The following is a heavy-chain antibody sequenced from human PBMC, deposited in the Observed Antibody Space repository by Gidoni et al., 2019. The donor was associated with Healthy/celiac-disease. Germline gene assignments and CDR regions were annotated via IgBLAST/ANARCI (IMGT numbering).Heavy chain of an antibody. J-gene: IGHJ3*02. CDR2: IYYSGST. V-gene: IGHV4-59*01. CDR3: ERGHYGGPYDAFDI. CDR1: GGPISSYY. Sequence: QVQLQESGPGLVKPSETLSLTCTVSGGPISSYYWSWIRQPPGKGLEWIGYIYYSGSTNYNPSLKSRVTRSVDTSKNQFALKLGAVTAEDTAVYYCERGHYGGPYDAFDIWGQGTMVTVSS. D-gene: IGHD4-17*01.